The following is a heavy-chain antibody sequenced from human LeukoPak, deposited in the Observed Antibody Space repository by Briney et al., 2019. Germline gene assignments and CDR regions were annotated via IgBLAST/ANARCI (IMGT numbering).Heavy chain of an antibody. CDR2: IYYSGST. CDR1: GGSISSYY. CDR3: ARAAGAPSLIDY. V-gene: IGHV4-59*08. J-gene: IGHJ4*02. D-gene: IGHD6-13*01. Sequence: SETLSLTCTVSGGSISSYYWSWIRQPPGKGLEWIGYIYYSGSTNYNPSLKSRVTISVDTSKDQFSLKLSSVTAADTAVYYCARAAGAPSLIDYWGQGTLVTVSS.